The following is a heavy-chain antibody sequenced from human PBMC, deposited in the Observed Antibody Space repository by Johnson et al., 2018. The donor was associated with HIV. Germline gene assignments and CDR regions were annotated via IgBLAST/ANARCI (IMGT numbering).Heavy chain of an antibody. V-gene: IGHV3-48*04. CDR2: ISWNSGSI. Sequence: VQLVESGGGVVQPGRSLRLSCAASGFTFSSYAMHWVRQAPGKGLEWVSGISWNSGSIGYADSVTGRFTISRDNAKNSLYLQMNSLRAEDTAVYYCARGSIVVVPAASGVAFDIWGQGTMVTASS. CDR1: GFTFSSYA. J-gene: IGHJ3*02. CDR3: ARGSIVVVPAASGVAFDI. D-gene: IGHD2-2*01.